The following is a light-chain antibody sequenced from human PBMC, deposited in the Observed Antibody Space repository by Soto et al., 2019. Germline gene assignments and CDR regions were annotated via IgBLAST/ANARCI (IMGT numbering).Light chain of an antibody. J-gene: IGLJ2*01. V-gene: IGLV2-14*01. CDR2: EVS. Sequence: QSVLTQPASVSGSPGQSITISCTGTSSDVGGYNYVSWYQQHPGKAPILMIYEVSNRPSGVSNRFSGSKSGNTASLTISGLQVEDEAVYFCSSFASNRDVVFGGGTKLTVL. CDR1: SSDVGGYNY. CDR3: SSFASNRDVV.